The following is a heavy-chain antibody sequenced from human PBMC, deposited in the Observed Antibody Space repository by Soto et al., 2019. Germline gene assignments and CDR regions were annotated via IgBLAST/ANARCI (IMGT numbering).Heavy chain of an antibody. CDR2: ISSSGSTI. Sequence: PGGSLRLSCAASGFTFSSYEMNWVRQAPGKGLEWVSYISSSGSTIYYADSVKGRFTISRDNAKNSLYLQMNSLRAEDTAVYYCARDRYSSSWKQSGGAYGMDVWGQGTRVTVSS. D-gene: IGHD6-13*01. CDR3: ARDRYSSSWKQSGGAYGMDV. CDR1: GFTFSSYE. J-gene: IGHJ6*02. V-gene: IGHV3-48*03.